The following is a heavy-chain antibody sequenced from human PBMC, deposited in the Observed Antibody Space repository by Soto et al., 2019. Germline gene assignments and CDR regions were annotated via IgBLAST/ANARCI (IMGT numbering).Heavy chain of an antibody. CDR3: ARVGLGYEAFDI. D-gene: IGHD5-12*01. J-gene: IGHJ3*02. V-gene: IGHV3-30-3*01. CDR1: AFTFTSYA. CDR2: ISYDGSNK. Sequence: PGGSLRLSCAASAFTFTSYAMHWVRQAPGKGLEWAAVISYDGSNKYYADSVKGRFTISRDNSKNTLYLQMNSLRAEDTAVYYCARVGLGYEAFDIWGQGTMVTVSS.